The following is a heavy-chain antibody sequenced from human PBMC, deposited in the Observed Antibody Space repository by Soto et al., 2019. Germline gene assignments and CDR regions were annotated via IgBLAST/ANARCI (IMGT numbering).Heavy chain of an antibody. CDR3: ARRDTSGFLRYFDN. J-gene: IGHJ4*02. V-gene: IGHV1-69*06. CDR1: GGTFSSFINYP. D-gene: IGHD3-3*01. Sequence: GASVKVSCKSSGGTFSSFINYPINGVRQAPGQGLEWMGGIVPNVGTVNYAQKFRGKVTITADKSTGTAYMELSSLRSEDTALYYCARRDTSGFLRYFDNWGQGTQVTVSS. CDR2: IVPNVGTV.